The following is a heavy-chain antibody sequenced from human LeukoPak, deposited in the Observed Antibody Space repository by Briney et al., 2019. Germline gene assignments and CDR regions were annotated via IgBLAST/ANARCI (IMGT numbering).Heavy chain of an antibody. CDR2: IYYSGST. J-gene: IGHJ4*02. D-gene: IGHD5-12*01. Sequence: PSETLSLTCTVSGGSISSYYWSWIRQPPGKGLEWIGYIYYSGSTNYNPSLKSRVTISVDTSKNQFSLKLSSVTAADTAVYYCARGNGYSGYESFFGYWGQGTLVTVSS. CDR1: GGSISSYY. V-gene: IGHV4-59*01. CDR3: ARGNGYSGYESFFGY.